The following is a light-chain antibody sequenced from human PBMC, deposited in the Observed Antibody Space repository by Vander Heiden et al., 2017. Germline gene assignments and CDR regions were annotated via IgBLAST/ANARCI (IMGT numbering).Light chain of an antibody. CDR2: DVT. V-gene: IGLV2-14*01. Sequence: QSALTQPSSASGSPGQSITISCTGTSSDVGGYNSVSWYQQHPGKAPKLIIYDVTDRPSGVSNRFSGSKSGNTASLTISGLQAEDEADYYCSSYTYTSTLVFGGGTKLTVL. CDR1: SSDVGGYNS. CDR3: SSYTYTSTLV. J-gene: IGLJ3*02.